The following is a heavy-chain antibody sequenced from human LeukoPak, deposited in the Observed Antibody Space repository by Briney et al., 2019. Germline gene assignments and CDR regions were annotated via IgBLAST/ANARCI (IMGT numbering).Heavy chain of an antibody. CDR2: SSSSGSGI. D-gene: IGHD2-15*01. CDR3: AREGGHVVHFDY. J-gene: IGHJ4*02. V-gene: IGHV3-48*03. CDR1: GFIFNNYE. Sequence: PGGSLRLSCAASGFIFNNYEINWVRQAPGKGLEWVSYSSSSGSGIYYADSVKGRFTISRDNVKNSLYLQMNSLKAEDTAVYYCAREGGHVVHFDYWGQGTLVTVSS.